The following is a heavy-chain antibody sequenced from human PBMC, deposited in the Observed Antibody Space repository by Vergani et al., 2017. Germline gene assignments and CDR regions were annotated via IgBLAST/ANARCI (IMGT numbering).Heavy chain of an antibody. CDR1: GYTFTGYY. CDR3: ARGLGGTTRYFQH. D-gene: IGHD1-26*01. J-gene: IGHJ1*01. V-gene: IGHV1-2*02. Sequence: QVQLVPSGAEVKKPGASVKVSCKASGYTFTGYYMYWVRQAPGQGLEWMGWINPKSGGTNYAQKFQGRVTMIRDTSISTVYMELSRLTSDDTAVYYCARGLGGTTRYFQHWGQGTLVTVSP. CDR2: INPKSGGT.